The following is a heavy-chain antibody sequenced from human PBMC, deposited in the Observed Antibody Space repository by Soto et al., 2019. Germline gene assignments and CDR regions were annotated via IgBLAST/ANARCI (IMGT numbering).Heavy chain of an antibody. D-gene: IGHD3-22*01. V-gene: IGHV4-31*03. CDR1: GGSISSGGYY. CDR3: ARSDYYDSSGVNY. CDR2: IYYSGST. Sequence: SETLSLTCTVSGGSISSGGYYWSWIRQHPGKGLEWIGYIYYSGSTYYNPSLKSRVTISVDTSKNQFSLKLSSVTAADTAVYYCARSDYYDSSGVNYWGQGTLVTVSS. J-gene: IGHJ4*02.